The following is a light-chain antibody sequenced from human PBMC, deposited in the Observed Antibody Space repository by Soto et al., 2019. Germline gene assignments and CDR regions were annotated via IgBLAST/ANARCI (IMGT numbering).Light chain of an antibody. V-gene: IGKV3-20*01. CDR2: AAS. CDR1: QSVSSNY. Sequence: EVVLTQAPGTLSLSPGERATLSCRASQSVSSNYLAWYQQKAGQAPRLLIYAASIRATGIPDRFSGSGSGTQYALTTTSRQPEDFVVYYCRQYGRCFPRIFGGGTKVEIK. CDR3: RQYGRCFPRI. J-gene: IGKJ4*01.